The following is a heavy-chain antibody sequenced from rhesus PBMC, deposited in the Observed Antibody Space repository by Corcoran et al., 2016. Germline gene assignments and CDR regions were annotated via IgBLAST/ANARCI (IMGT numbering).Heavy chain of an antibody. J-gene: IGHJ6*01. D-gene: IGHD6-43*01. V-gene: IGHV3S5*01. CDR1: GFTFRSYG. Sequence: EVQLVESGGGLVQPGGSLRLSCAASGFTFRSYGMRWVRQAAGKGLEWVAYISNGGGSTYDADSVKGRFTISRDNSKNTLSLQMNSLRAEDTAVYYCAKAPGYSSSYGGLDSWGQGVVVTVSS. CDR2: ISNGGGST. CDR3: AKAPGYSSSYGGLDS.